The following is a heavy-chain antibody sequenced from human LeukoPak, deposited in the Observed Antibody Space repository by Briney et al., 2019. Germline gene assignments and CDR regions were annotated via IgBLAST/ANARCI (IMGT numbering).Heavy chain of an antibody. Sequence: GGSLRLSCVGFEFTFSSYSMNWVRQAPGKGLEWLSYISYSGDTTYYAEFVKGRFNISRDNAKNSLYLQMNSLRAEDTAVYYCARVGYQLPSFDYWGQGTLVTVSS. CDR2: ISYSGDTT. D-gene: IGHD2-2*01. V-gene: IGHV3-48*01. CDR1: EFTFSSYS. J-gene: IGHJ4*02. CDR3: ARVGYQLPSFDY.